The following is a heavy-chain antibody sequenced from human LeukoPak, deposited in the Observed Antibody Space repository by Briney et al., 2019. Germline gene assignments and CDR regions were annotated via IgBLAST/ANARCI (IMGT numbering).Heavy chain of an antibody. V-gene: IGHV3-53*01. D-gene: IGHD3-10*01. J-gene: IGHJ4*02. CDR3: ARGVRVLLWFGELDY. CDR2: IYSGGST. Sequence: GGSLRLSCAASGFTVSSNYMSWVRQAPGKGLEWVSVIYSGGSTYYADSVKGRFTISRDNSKNTLYLQMNSLRAEDTAVYYCARGVRVLLWFGELDYWGQGTLVTVSS. CDR1: GFTVSSNY.